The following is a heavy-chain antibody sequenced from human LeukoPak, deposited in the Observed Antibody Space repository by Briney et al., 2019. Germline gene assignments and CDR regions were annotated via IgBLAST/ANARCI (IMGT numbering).Heavy chain of an antibody. V-gene: IGHV1-8*03. Sequence: ASVKVSCKASGYTFTSYDINWVRQATGQGLEWMGWMNTNSGNTGYAQKFQGRVTITRNTSISTAYMELSSLRSEDTAVYYCARGPPAYCGGDCPQDYMDVWGKGTTVTVSS. CDR2: MNTNSGNT. CDR1: GYTFTSYD. D-gene: IGHD2-21*01. CDR3: ARGPPAYCGGDCPQDYMDV. J-gene: IGHJ6*03.